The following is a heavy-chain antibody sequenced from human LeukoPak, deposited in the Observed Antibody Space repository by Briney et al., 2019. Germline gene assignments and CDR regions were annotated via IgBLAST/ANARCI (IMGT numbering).Heavy chain of an antibody. V-gene: IGHV4-39*01. D-gene: IGHD3-22*01. CDR2: MYYSGTT. Sequence: SETLSLTCTVSGDSISNSDYYWGWIRQPPGKGLEWIGSMYYSGTTYYNPSLKSRLTISVDTSKNQFSLNLRFVTGADTAVYYCARHGRVAYYYDSSGYINWFDPWGQGTLVTVSS. CDR1: GDSISNSDYY. CDR3: ARHGRVAYYYDSSGYINWFDP. J-gene: IGHJ5*02.